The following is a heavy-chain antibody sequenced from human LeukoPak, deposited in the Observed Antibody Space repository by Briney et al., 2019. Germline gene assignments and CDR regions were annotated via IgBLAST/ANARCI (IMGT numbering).Heavy chain of an antibody. D-gene: IGHD2-2*01. CDR3: ARHQNQLLLSGFFDY. CDR1: GGSISSYY. J-gene: IGHJ4*02. V-gene: IGHV4-59*08. CDR2: IYYSGST. Sequence: SETLSLTCTVSGGSISSYYWSWIRQPPGKGLEWIGYIYYSGSTNYNPSLKSRVTISVDTSKNQFSLKLSSVTAADTAVYYCARHQNQLLLSGFFDYWGQGTLVAVSS.